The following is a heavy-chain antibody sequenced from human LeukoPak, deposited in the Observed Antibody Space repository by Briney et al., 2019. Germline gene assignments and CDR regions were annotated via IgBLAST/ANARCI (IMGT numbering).Heavy chain of an antibody. D-gene: IGHD3-22*01. CDR3: ARDPEDYYDSSGYYDAFDI. CDR1: GFTFSDYY. J-gene: IGHJ3*02. V-gene: IGHV3-11*04. Sequence: GGSLRLSCAASGFTFSDYYMSWIRQAPGKGLEWVSYISSSGSTIYYADSVKGRFTISRDNAKNSLYLQMNSLRAEDTAVYYCARDPEDYYDSSGYYDAFDIWGQGTMVTVSS. CDR2: ISSSGSTI.